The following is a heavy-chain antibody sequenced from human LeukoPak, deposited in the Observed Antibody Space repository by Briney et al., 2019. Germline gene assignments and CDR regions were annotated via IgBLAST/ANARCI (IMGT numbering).Heavy chain of an antibody. CDR1: AFTFSCYW. Sequence: GGSRTLSCAASAFTFSCYWMNWVRQAPWKGLVWVSRIASDGSSTTYADSVKGRLSISRDNAKNTLYLQMSSLRVEDTAVYYCGRGRLHGNDYWGQGTLVTVPS. J-gene: IGHJ4*02. CDR2: IASDGSST. D-gene: IGHD2-15*01. V-gene: IGHV3-74*01. CDR3: GRGRLHGNDY.